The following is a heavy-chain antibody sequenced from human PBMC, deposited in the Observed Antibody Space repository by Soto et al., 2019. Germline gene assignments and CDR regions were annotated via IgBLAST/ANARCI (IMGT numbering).Heavy chain of an antibody. D-gene: IGHD3-22*01. CDR1: GCTCRAYG. J-gene: IGHJ4*01. CDR2: ISHDGSKT. Sequence: GVSMRLPWAAAGCTCRAYGIHWVLQTQNKGLDWVAVISHDGSKTNYADSVKGRFTISRDNSKDTVYLQMNSLRAEDTAVYYCVNDTYYCSSSGYYGFGTWGQRTLGTVSS. V-gene: IGHV3-30*18. CDR3: VNDTYYCSSSGYYGFGT.